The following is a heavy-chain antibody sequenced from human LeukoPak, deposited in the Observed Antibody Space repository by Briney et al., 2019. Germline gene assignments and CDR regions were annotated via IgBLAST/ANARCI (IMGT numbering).Heavy chain of an antibody. V-gene: IGHV3-21*04. CDR1: GFTFSSYS. J-gene: IGHJ1*01. CDR2: ISSSSGYI. Sequence: GGSLRLSCAASGFTFSSYSMNWVRQAPGKGLEWVSSISSSSGYIYYADSVKGRFTISRDNAKNSLYLQMNSLRAEDTAVYYCAKDDDWGRYKHWGQGTLVTVSS. CDR3: AKDDDWGRYKH. D-gene: IGHD3-16*01.